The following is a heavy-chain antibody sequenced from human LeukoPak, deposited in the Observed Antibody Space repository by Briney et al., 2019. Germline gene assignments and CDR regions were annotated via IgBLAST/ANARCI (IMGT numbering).Heavy chain of an antibody. V-gene: IGHV4-59*08. CDR2: IHYSGTT. J-gene: IGHJ4*02. CDR1: GGSISSYY. D-gene: IGHD6-19*01. Sequence: PSETLSLTCTVSGGSISSYYWSWIRQPPGKGLERIGNIHYSGTTNYNPSLKSRVTISIDTSKNQFSLKLSSVTAADTAVYYCARRFDTSGWVDYWGQGTLVTVSS. CDR3: ARRFDTSGWVDY.